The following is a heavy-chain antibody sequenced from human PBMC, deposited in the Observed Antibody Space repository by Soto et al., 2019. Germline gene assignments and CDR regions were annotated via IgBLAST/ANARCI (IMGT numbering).Heavy chain of an antibody. CDR3: ARGSPLKGAARHDWFDP. CDR1: GYTFTGYY. CDR2: INPKSGGT. D-gene: IGHD6-6*01. J-gene: IGHJ5*02. V-gene: IGHV1-2*04. Sequence: ASVKISCKASGYTFTGYYMHWVRQAPGQGLEWMGWINPKSGGTNYAQKFQGWVTMTRDTSISTAYMELSRLRSDDTAVYYCARGSPLKGAARHDWFDPWGQGTLVTVSS.